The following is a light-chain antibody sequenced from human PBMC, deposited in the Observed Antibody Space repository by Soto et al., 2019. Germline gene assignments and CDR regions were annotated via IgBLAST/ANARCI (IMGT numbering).Light chain of an antibody. J-gene: IGLJ2*01. CDR1: TSNIGSNN. V-gene: IGLV1-44*01. CDR2: NNE. Sequence: QSVLTQPPSASGTPGQRVTISCSGSTSNIGSNNVNWYRQLPGTAHKLLLFNNERRPSGVPGRVSGSKSGTSASLAISGLQSDDEADYYCAVWDDSLNGPVFGGGTKLTVL. CDR3: AVWDDSLNGPV.